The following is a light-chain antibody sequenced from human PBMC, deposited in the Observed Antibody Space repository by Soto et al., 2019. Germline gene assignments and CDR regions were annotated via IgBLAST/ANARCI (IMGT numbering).Light chain of an antibody. CDR3: CSYAGSSTFGV. J-gene: IGLJ3*02. V-gene: IGLV2-23*02. CDR1: SSDDGSYNL. Sequence: QSVLTQPASVSGSPGQSITISCTGTSSDDGSYNLVSWYQQHPGKAPKLMIYEVSKRPSGVSNRFSGSKSGNTASLTISGLQAEDEADYYCCSYAGSSTFGVFGGGTKVTVL. CDR2: EVS.